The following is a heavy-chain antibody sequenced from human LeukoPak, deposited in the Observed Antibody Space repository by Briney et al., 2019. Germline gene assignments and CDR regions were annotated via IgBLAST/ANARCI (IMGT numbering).Heavy chain of an antibody. CDR2: IKQDGSEK. CDR1: EFIFSGYW. CDR3: ARDGFVGAADY. D-gene: IGHD6-13*01. V-gene: IGHV3-7*01. J-gene: IGHJ4*02. Sequence: GGSLRLSCAASEFIFSGYWMNWVRQAPGKGLEWVANIKQDGSEKQYVDSVRGCFTISRDNAKNSLYLQMNSLRVEDTAVYYCARDGFVGAADYWGQGTLVTVSS.